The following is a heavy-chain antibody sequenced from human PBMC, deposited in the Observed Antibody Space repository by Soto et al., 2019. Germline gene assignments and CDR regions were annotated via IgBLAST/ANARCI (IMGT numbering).Heavy chain of an antibody. CDR1: GGSISSSSYY. D-gene: IGHD6-13*01. Sequence: SETLSLTCTVSGGSISSSSYYWGWIRQPPGKGLEWIGSIYYSGSTYYNPSLKSRVTISVDTSKNQFSLKLSSVTAADTAVYYCASKYSSRGWFDPWGQGTLVTVSS. CDR2: IYYSGST. J-gene: IGHJ5*02. V-gene: IGHV4-39*07. CDR3: ASKYSSRGWFDP.